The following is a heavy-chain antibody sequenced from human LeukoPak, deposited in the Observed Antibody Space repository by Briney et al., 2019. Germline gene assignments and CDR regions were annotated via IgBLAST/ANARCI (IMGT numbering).Heavy chain of an antibody. CDR3: ATAGDYEGLFDY. D-gene: IGHD4-17*01. CDR2: IVVGSGNT. Sequence: GASVKVSCKASGFTFTSSAVQWVRQARGQRLEWIGWIVVGSGNTNYAQKFQGRVTMTEDTSTDTAYMELSSLRSEDTAVYYCATAGDYEGLFDYWGQGTLVTVSS. J-gene: IGHJ4*02. CDR1: GFTFTSSA. V-gene: IGHV1-58*01.